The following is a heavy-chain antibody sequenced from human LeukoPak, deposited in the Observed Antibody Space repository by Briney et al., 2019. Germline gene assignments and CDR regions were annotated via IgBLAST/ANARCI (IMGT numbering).Heavy chain of an antibody. D-gene: IGHD2-2*01. V-gene: IGHV4-4*02. Sequence: SGTLSLTCAVSGGSISSSNWWSWVRQPPGKGLEWIGEIYHSGSTNYNPSLKSRVTISVDKSKNQFSLKLSSVTAADTAVYYCARGGYCSSTSCSCDIWGQGTMVTVSS. J-gene: IGHJ3*02. CDR2: IYHSGST. CDR1: GGSISSSNW. CDR3: ARGGYCSSTSCSCDI.